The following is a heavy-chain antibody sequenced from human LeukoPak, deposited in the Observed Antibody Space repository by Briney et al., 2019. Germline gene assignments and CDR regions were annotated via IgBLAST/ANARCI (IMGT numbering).Heavy chain of an antibody. CDR3: ARVQRYFDWLSNYYYYYYMDV. Sequence: KPSETLTLTCAVYGGSFSGYYWSWIRQPPGKGLEWIGEINHSGSTNYNPSLKCRVTISVDTSKNQFSLKLSSVTAADTAVYYCARVQRYFDWLSNYYYYYYMDVWGKGTTVTVSS. J-gene: IGHJ6*03. CDR1: GGSFSGYY. D-gene: IGHD3-9*01. V-gene: IGHV4-34*01. CDR2: INHSGST.